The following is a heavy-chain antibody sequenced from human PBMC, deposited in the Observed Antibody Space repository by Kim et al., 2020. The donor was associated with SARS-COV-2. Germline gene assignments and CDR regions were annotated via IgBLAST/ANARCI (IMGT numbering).Heavy chain of an antibody. CDR1: GFTFSSYA. V-gene: IGHV3-30-3*01. J-gene: IGHJ6*03. Sequence: GGSLRLSCAASGFTFSSYAIYWVRQAPGKGLEWVAVISYDGSNKYYADSVKGRFTTSRDNSKNEVYLEMNSLRAEDTAVYYCARDAGLGKGYHYHMDVWGKGTTVTVSS. D-gene: IGHD7-27*01. CDR3: ARDAGLGKGYHYHMDV. CDR2: ISYDGSNK.